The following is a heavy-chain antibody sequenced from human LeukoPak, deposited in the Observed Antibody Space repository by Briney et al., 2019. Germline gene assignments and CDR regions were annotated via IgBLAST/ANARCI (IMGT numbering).Heavy chain of an antibody. D-gene: IGHD3-3*01. CDR2: MNPNSGNT. CDR3: ARVGHVLRFLEWLNVDWFDP. Sequence: ASVKVSCKASGYTFTSYDINWVRQATGQGLGWMGWMNPNSGNTGYAQKFQGRVTMTRNTSISTAYMELSSLRSEDTAVYYCARVGHVLRFLEWLNVDWFDPWGQGTLVTVSS. V-gene: IGHV1-8*01. CDR1: GYTFTSYD. J-gene: IGHJ5*02.